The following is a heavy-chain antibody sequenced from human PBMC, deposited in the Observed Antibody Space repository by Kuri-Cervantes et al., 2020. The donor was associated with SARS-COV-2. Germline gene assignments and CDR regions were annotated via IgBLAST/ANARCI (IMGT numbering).Heavy chain of an antibody. CDR1: GFTFSSYS. J-gene: IGHJ4*02. CDR2: ISSGSSYI. CDR3: ARAVVVTAMPFGY. Sequence: GESLKISCSASGFTFSSYSMNWVRQAPGKGLGWVSSISSGSSYIYYADSVKGRFTISRDNAKHPLYLRMNSLRAEDTAVYYCARAVVVTAMPFGYWGQGTLVTVSS. D-gene: IGHD2-21*02. V-gene: IGHV3-21*01.